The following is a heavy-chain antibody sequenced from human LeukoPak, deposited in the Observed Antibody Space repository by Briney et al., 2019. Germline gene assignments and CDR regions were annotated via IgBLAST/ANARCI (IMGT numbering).Heavy chain of an antibody. D-gene: IGHD3-10*01. V-gene: IGHV4-34*01. CDR1: GGSFSGYY. Sequence: TSETLSLTCAVYGGSFSGYYWSWIRQPPGKGLEWIGEINHSGSTNYNPSLKSRVTMSVDTSKNQFSLKLSSVTAADTAVYYCARRRITMVRGVSLAFDIWGQGTMVTVSS. J-gene: IGHJ3*02. CDR3: ARRRITMVRGVSLAFDI. CDR2: INHSGST.